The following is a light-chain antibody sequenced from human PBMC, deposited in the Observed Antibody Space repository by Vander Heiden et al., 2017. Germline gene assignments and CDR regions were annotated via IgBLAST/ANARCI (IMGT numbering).Light chain of an antibody. Sequence: DIQMTQSPSSLSASLGDRVTITCRASQSISSYLNWYQQKPEKAPKLLIYAASSLQSGVPSRFSGSGSGTDFTLTISSLQPEDFATYYCQQSYSTLTFGGGTKVEIK. CDR2: AAS. CDR3: QQSYSTLT. V-gene: IGKV1-39*01. CDR1: QSISSY. J-gene: IGKJ4*01.